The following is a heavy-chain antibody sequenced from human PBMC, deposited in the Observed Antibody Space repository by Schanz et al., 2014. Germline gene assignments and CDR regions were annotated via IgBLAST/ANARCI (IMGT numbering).Heavy chain of an antibody. V-gene: IGHV3-66*01. CDR3: ARGRGYIIGQ. J-gene: IGHJ4*02. CDR2: INSAGTT. Sequence: VHLVESGGGVVQPGGSLRLSCAGSGFSVSNTYMHWVRQPPGKGLEWVSVINSAGTTYYADSVKGRFTFSRDSSKNTVYLQMDSLRADDTSVYYCARGRGYIIGQWGQGILVTVSS. CDR1: GFSVSNTY. D-gene: IGHD3-10*01.